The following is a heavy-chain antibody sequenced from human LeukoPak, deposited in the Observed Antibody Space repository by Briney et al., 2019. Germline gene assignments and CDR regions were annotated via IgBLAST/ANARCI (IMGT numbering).Heavy chain of an antibody. CDR1: GGSIRSGGYS. V-gene: IGHV4-31*03. Sequence: SQTLSLTCTVSGGSIRSGGYSWTSVRQHPGKGLGWIGCIFHVGPTSSHPSLKGRLTISVDTSKSQFPLRLSSVTAADTAVYYCARSYYDFRTGYYSYYYMDVWGKGTTVTVSS. J-gene: IGHJ6*03. CDR3: ARSYYDFRTGYYSYYYMDV. D-gene: IGHD3-3*01. CDR2: IFHVGPT.